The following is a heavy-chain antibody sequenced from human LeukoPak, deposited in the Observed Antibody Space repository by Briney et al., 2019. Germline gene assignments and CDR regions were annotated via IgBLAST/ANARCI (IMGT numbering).Heavy chain of an antibody. CDR2: IYYSGST. CDR3: ARAYFGSGTIHY. J-gene: IGHJ4*02. CDR1: GGSISISSYY. Sequence: SETLSLTCTVSGGSISISSYYWGWIRQPPGKDLEWIGSIYYSGSTNYNPSLMSRVTISLDTSKNQFSLKLTSLTAADTAVYYCARAYFGSGTIHYWGQGTLVTVSP. D-gene: IGHD3-10*01. V-gene: IGHV4-39*07.